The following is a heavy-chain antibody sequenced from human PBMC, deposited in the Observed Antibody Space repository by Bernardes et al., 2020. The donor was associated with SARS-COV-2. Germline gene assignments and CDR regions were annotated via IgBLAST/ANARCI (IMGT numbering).Heavy chain of an antibody. Sequence: SETLSLTCTVSGGSISSYYWSWIRQPPGKGLEWIGYIYYSGSTNYNPSLKSRVTISVDTSKNQFSLKLSSVTAADTAVYYCAVGSGSTGYNWFDPWGQGTLVTVSS. V-gene: IGHV4-59*08. CDR3: AVGSGSTGYNWFDP. CDR2: IYYSGST. D-gene: IGHD3-10*01. J-gene: IGHJ5*02. CDR1: GGSISSYY.